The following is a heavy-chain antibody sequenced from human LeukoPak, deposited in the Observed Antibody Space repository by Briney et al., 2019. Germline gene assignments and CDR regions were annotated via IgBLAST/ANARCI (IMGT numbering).Heavy chain of an antibody. CDR3: ARDPKVIAAGRYFDY. CDR1: GYTFTGYY. D-gene: IGHD6-13*01. Sequence: ASVKVSCKASGYTFTGYYMHWVRQAPGQGLEWMGWINPNSGGTNYAQKFQGRVTMTRDTSFSTAYMELSRLRSDDTAVYYCARDPKVIAAGRYFDYWGQGTLVTVSS. J-gene: IGHJ4*02. CDR2: INPNSGGT. V-gene: IGHV1-2*02.